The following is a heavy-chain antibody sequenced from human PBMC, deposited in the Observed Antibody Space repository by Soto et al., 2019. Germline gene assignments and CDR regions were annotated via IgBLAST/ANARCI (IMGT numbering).Heavy chain of an antibody. J-gene: IGHJ4*02. D-gene: IGHD5-12*01. CDR1: GGSISTYY. Sequence: SETLSLTCTVSGGSISTYYWSWIRQPPGKGLEWIGYIYYSGSTNYNPSLKSRVTISVDTSKNQFSLKLSSVTAADTAVYYCARQYNGYGSPWYFDHWGQGTLVTVS. CDR3: ARQYNGYGSPWYFDH. CDR2: IYYSGST. V-gene: IGHV4-59*08.